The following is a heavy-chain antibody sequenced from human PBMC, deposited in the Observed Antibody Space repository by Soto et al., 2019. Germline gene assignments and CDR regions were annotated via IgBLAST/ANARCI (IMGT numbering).Heavy chain of an antibody. J-gene: IGHJ6*02. V-gene: IGHV1-69*13. D-gene: IGHD2-2*01. Sequence: SVKVSCKASGGTFSSYAISWVRQAPGQGLEWMGGIIPIFGTANYAQKFQGRVTITADESTSPASLELSSLRPEDTAVYSCAGDAGLCGAGPYDSDGMDVWGQGTTVTVSS. CDR3: AGDAGLCGAGPYDSDGMDV. CDR2: IIPIFGTA. CDR1: GGTFSSYA.